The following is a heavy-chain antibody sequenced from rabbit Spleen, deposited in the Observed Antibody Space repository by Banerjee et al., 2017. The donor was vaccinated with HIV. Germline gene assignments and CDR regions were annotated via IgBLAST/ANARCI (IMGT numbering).Heavy chain of an antibody. CDR2: IDPVFGVS. CDR1: GFAISRNG. D-gene: IGHD2-1*01. V-gene: IGHV1S47*01. Sequence: QEQLVESGGGLVKPGGSLKLSCKVSGFAISRNGVTCVRQAPGKGLEWIGYIDPVFGVSYYATWVNGRFTISSHDAQNTLYLQLSSLTAADTATYFCARGGDSIGYVLWGPGTLVTVS. CDR3: ARGGDSIGYVL. J-gene: IGHJ4*01.